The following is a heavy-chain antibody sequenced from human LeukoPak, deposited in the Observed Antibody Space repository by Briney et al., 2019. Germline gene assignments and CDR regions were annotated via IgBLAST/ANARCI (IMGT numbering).Heavy chain of an antibody. D-gene: IGHD3-10*01. J-gene: IGHJ4*02. CDR3: AKALMVRGVYYFDY. V-gene: IGHV3-9*01. CDR1: GFTFDDYA. CDR2: ISWNSGSI. Sequence: PGGSLRLSCAASGFTFDDYAMHWVRQAPGKGLEWVSGISWNSGSIGYADSVKGRFTISRDNAKNSLYLQMNSLRAEDTALYYCAKALMVRGVYYFDYWGQGTLVTVSS.